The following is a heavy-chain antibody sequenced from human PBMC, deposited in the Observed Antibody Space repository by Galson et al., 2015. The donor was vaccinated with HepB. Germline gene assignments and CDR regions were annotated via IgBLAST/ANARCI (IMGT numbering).Heavy chain of an antibody. CDR1: GFTFSNAW. V-gene: IGHV3-15*01. J-gene: IGHJ6*02. CDR2: IKSKTDGGTT. D-gene: IGHD3-10*01. Sequence: SLRLSCAASGFTFSNAWMSWVRQAPGKGLEWVGRIKSKTDGGTTDYAAPVKGRFTISRDDSKNTLYLQMNSLKTEDTAVYYCTTDSSMVRGDVYYYGMDVWGQGTTVTVSS. CDR3: TTDSSMVRGDVYYYGMDV.